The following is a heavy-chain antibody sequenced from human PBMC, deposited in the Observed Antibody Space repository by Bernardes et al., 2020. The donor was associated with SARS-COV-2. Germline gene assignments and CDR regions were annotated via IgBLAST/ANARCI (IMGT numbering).Heavy chain of an antibody. CDR1: GGSVSSGSYY. D-gene: IGHD2-15*01. V-gene: IGHV4-61*01. CDR3: AREETEGYCSGGSCYYYGMDV. CDR2: IYYSGST. J-gene: IGHJ6*02. Sequence: SETLSLTCTVSGGSVSSGSYYWSWIRQPPGKGLEWIGYIYYSGSTNYNPSLKSRVTISVDTSKNQFSLKLSSVTAADTAVYYCAREETEGYCSGGSCYYYGMDVWGQGTTVTVSS.